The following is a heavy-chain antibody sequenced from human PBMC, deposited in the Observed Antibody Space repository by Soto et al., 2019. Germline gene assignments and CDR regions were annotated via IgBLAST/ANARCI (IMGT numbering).Heavy chain of an antibody. CDR2: ISGSGGST. Sequence: EVQLLESGGGLVQPGGSLRLSCAASGFTFSSYAMSWVRQAPGKGLEWVSAISGSGGSTYYADSVKGRFTISRDNSKNTMYLQMNSLRAEDTAVYYCAKLASGIWFGELNFPYYFDYWGQGTLVTVSS. V-gene: IGHV3-23*01. D-gene: IGHD3-10*01. J-gene: IGHJ4*02. CDR1: GFTFSSYA. CDR3: AKLASGIWFGELNFPYYFDY.